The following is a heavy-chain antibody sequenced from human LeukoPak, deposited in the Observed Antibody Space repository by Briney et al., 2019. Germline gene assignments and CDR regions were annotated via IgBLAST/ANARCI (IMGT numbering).Heavy chain of an antibody. V-gene: IGHV4-59*01. CDR2: IYYSGST. CDR1: GGSISSYY. Sequence: SETLSLTCTVSGGSISSYYWSWIRQPPGKGLEWIGYIYYSGSTYYNPSLKSRVTISIDTSKNRFSLKLSSVTAADTAVYYCARDRYSGYDGFGAFDIWGQGTMVTVSS. CDR3: ARDRYSGYDGFGAFDI. J-gene: IGHJ3*02. D-gene: IGHD5-12*01.